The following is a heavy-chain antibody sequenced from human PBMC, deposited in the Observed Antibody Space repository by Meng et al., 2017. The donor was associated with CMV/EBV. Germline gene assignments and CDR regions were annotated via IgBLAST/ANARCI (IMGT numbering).Heavy chain of an antibody. CDR1: GFTFSSYS. Sequence: GESLKISCAASGFTFSSYSMNWVRQAPGKGLEWVSSISSSSSYIYYADSVKGRFAISRDNAKNSLYLQMNSLRAEDTAVYYCARDSRATDYWGQGTLVTVSS. J-gene: IGHJ4*02. V-gene: IGHV3-21*01. CDR3: ARDSRATDY. CDR2: ISSSSSYI. D-gene: IGHD1-26*01.